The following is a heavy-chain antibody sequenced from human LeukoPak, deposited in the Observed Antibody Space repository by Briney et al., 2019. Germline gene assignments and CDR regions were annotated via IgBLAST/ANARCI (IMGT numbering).Heavy chain of an antibody. D-gene: IGHD2/OR15-2a*01. CDR3: ARGQIVGEDFDY. Sequence: SETLSLTCAVYGGSFSGYYWSWIRHPPGKGLEWIGEINHSGSTNYNPSLKSRVTISVDTSKNQFSLKLSSVTAADTAVYYCARGQIVGEDFDYWGQGTLVTVSS. CDR1: GGSFSGYY. J-gene: IGHJ4*02. V-gene: IGHV4-34*01. CDR2: INHSGST.